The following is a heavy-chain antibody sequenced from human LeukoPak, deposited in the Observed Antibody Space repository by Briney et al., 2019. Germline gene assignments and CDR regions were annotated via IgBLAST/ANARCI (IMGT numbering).Heavy chain of an antibody. CDR2: IYVDGTT. D-gene: IGHD5-24*01. CDR3: ARGDGYNFFDY. Sequence: GGSLRLSCAASGFTFSNAWMSWVRQGPGKGLEWVSVIYVDGTTYYADSVKGRFTISRDNSKNTLSLQMNSLRAEDTAVYYCARGDGYNFFDYWGQGTLVTVSS. J-gene: IGHJ4*02. V-gene: IGHV3-53*01. CDR1: GFTFSNAW.